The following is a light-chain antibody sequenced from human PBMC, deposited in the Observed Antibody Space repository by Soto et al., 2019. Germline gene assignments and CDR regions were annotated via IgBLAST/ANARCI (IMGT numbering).Light chain of an antibody. V-gene: IGLV1-40*01. Sequence: QSVLTQPPSVSGAPGQRVTISCTGTSSNIGAGYDVHWYQQLPGTFPKLLIYGNSNRPSGVPDRFSGSKSGTSASLAITGLQAEDEADYYCQSYDSSLSGSVFGGGTQLTVL. CDR1: SSNIGAGYD. CDR3: QSYDSSLSGSV. J-gene: IGLJ7*01. CDR2: GNS.